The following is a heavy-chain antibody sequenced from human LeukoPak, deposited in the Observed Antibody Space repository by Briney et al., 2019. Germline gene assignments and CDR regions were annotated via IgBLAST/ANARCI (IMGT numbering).Heavy chain of an antibody. D-gene: IGHD2-15*01. V-gene: IGHV3-30*04. J-gene: IGHJ4*02. CDR2: ISYDGSNK. Sequence: PGGSLRLSCADSGFTFSSYAMHWVRQAPGKGLEWVAVISYDGSNKYYADSVKGRFTISRDNSKNTLYLQMNSLRAEDTAVYYCARGDCSAGSCNPHDYWGQGTLVTVSS. CDR3: ARGDCSAGSCNPHDY. CDR1: GFTFSSYA.